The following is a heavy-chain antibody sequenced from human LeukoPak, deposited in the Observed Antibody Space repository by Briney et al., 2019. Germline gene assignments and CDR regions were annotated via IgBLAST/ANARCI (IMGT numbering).Heavy chain of an antibody. CDR2: VDPEDGET. D-gene: IGHD6-6*01. CDR3: AKAPSPSRPHYYYYYMEV. V-gene: IGHV1-69-2*01. CDR1: GYTFTDHY. Sequence: ASVKVSCKASGYTFTDHYMHWVQQAPGKGLEWMGRVDPEDGETIYAEKFQGRVTITADTSTDTAYMELSSLRSEDTAVYYCAKAPSPSRPHYYYYYMEVWGKGTPFTAS. J-gene: IGHJ6*03.